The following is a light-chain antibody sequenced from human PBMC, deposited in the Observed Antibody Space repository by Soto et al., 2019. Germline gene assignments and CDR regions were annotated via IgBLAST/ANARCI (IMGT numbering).Light chain of an antibody. V-gene: IGKV1-5*01. CDR1: QRINKW. J-gene: IGKJ1*01. Sequence: DIQMTQSPSTLSASIGDRVTITCRASQRINKWLAWHQQKPGKAPKLLIYDASSSQSGVPSRFSGSGSGTEFTLTISSLQPDDFATYYCQHYNSYSEAFGQGTKVDIK. CDR3: QHYNSYSEA. CDR2: DAS.